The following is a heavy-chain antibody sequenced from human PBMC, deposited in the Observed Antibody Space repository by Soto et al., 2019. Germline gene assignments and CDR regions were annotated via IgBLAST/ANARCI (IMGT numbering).Heavy chain of an antibody. CDR3: ARDPSVTAIGRADH. CDR1: VCTLGESA. CDR2: INWNSAVI. V-gene: IGHV3-9*01. J-gene: IGHJ4*02. Sequence: SLRLSGVVCVCTLGESARTREHQATGGGLDWVSGINWNSAVIGYADSVKGRFTISRDNAKNALYLQMTSLRSEDTALYYCARDPSVTAIGRADHWGQGTLVTGSS. D-gene: IGHD5-18*01.